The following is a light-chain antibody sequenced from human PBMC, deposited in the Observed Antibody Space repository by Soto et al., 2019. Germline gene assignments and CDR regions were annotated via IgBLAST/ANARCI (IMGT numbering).Light chain of an antibody. J-gene: IGKJ1*01. CDR2: GAS. CDR1: QSVRSN. CDR3: QQYGSSPRT. Sequence: EIVMTQSPGALSMSPGGRATLVCVASQSVRSNLAWYQQKPGQAPRLLIYGASGRATGIPDRFSGSGSGTDFTLTISRLEPEDFAVYYCQQYGSSPRTFGQGTKVDIK. V-gene: IGKV3-20*01.